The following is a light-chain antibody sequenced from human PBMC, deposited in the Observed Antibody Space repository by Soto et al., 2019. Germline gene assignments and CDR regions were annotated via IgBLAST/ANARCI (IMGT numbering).Light chain of an antibody. J-gene: IGLJ1*01. Sequence: QSALTQPPSASGSPGQSVTISCTGTSSDVGGYNYVSWYQQHTGKVPKLMVYEVNQRPSGVPDRFSGSKSGNTASLTVSGLQDEDEADYYCSSYAGGNNVFGTGTKLTVL. CDR3: SSYAGGNNV. CDR2: EVN. V-gene: IGLV2-8*01. CDR1: SSDVGGYNY.